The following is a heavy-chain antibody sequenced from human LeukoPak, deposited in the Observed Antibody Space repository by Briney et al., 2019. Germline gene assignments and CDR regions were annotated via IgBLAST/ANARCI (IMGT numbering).Heavy chain of an antibody. V-gene: IGHV4-38-2*02. CDR3: ARGDILTGYYAFDI. CDR2: IFHTGST. CDR1: GDSISSGNY. D-gene: IGHD3-9*01. Sequence: SETLSLTCTVSGDSISSGNYWGWIRPPPGKGLEWIGSIFHTGSTYFNLSLKSRVTISVDTSKNQFSLKLSSVTAADTAVYYCARGDILTGYYAFDIWGQGTMVTVSS. J-gene: IGHJ3*02.